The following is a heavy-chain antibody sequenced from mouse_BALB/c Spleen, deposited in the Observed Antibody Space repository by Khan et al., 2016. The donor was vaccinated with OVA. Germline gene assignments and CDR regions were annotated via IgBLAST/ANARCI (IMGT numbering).Heavy chain of an antibody. Sequence: QVQLQQSGPGLVAPSQTLSITCTVSGFSLTSYGVHWVRQPPGKGLEWLGVIWAGGSTNNNSALMSRLSISKDKSKSQVFLKMKSLQTYDTAIDYCARAFYYGAWFAYWGQGTLVTVSA. J-gene: IGHJ3*01. CDR2: IWAGGST. CDR3: ARAFYYGAWFAY. V-gene: IGHV2-9*02. D-gene: IGHD1-1*01. CDR1: GFSLTSYG.